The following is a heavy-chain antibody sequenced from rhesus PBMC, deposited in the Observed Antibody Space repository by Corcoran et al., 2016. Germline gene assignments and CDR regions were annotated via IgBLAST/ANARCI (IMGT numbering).Heavy chain of an antibody. CDR1: GYSISSGYY. D-gene: IGHD6-25*01. V-gene: IGHV4-122*02. CDR2: ITYSGSP. J-gene: IGHJ4*01. Sequence: QVQLQESGPGLVKPSETLSLTCAVSGYSISSGYYWSWIRQPPGKGLEWIGYITYSGSPSYNPSLKSRVTISRDTSKNQFSLKLSSVTAADTAVYYCARDYIAADPVYWGQGVLVTVSS. CDR3: ARDYIAADPVY.